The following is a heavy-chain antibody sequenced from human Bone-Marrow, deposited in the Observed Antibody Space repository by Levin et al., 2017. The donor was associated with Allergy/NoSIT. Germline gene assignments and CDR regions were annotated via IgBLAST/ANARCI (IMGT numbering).Heavy chain of an antibody. V-gene: IGHV3-21*01. Sequence: GGSLRLSCAASGFTFSSYSMNWVRQAPGKGLDWVSSITSSGTYIYYADSVKGRFTISRDNAKNSLFLKMNSLTAADTAVYYCARGLEYSGLPWGQGTLVTVSS. D-gene: IGHD5-12*01. J-gene: IGHJ5*02. CDR1: GFTFSSYS. CDR3: ARGLEYSGLP. CDR2: ITSSGTYI.